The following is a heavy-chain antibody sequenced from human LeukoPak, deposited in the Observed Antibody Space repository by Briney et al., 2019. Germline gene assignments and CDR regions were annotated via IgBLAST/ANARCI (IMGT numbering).Heavy chain of an antibody. V-gene: IGHV3-66*01. CDR1: EFSVGSNY. CDR3: ARVGSSWYGNI. D-gene: IGHD6-13*01. Sequence: GGSLRLSCAASEFSVGSNYMSWVRQAPGKGLEWVSVIYSGGSTYYADSVKGRFSISRDNSKNTLDLQMNSLRAEDTAVYYCARVGSSWYGNIWGQGTMVSVSS. CDR2: IYSGGST. J-gene: IGHJ3*02.